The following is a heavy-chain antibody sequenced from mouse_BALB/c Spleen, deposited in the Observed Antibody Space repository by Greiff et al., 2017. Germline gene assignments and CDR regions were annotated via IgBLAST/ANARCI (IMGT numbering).Heavy chain of an antibody. CDR2: ISSGGGST. J-gene: IGHJ1*01. Sequence: EVMLVESGGGLVKPGGSLKLSCAASGFAFSSYDMSWVRQTPEKRLEWVAYISSGGGSTYYPDTVKGRFTISRDNAKNTLYLQMSSLKSEDTAMYYCARHFITTGYFDVWGAGTTVTVSS. CDR3: ARHFITTGYFDV. CDR1: GFAFSSYD. D-gene: IGHD1-2*01. V-gene: IGHV5-12-1*01.